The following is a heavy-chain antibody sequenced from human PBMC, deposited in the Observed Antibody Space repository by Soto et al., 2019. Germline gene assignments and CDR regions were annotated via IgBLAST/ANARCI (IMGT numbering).Heavy chain of an antibody. CDR3: AIAGAYCSGGSCSFAY. J-gene: IGHJ4*02. V-gene: IGHV1-2*02. D-gene: IGHD2-15*01. Sequence: QVQLVQSGADLKKPGASVKVSCKTSGYTFSGHFLQWVRQAPGAGPEWMGWINPNTGNTKYGQQFEGRVTTTRDMSSSTAYMERTRMTGADTAVYFCAIAGAYCSGGSCSFAYWGQGSLVTVSS. CDR1: GYTFSGHF. CDR2: INPNTGNT.